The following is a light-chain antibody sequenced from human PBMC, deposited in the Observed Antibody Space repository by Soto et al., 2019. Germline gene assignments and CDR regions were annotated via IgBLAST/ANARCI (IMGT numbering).Light chain of an antibody. CDR2: DAS. V-gene: IGKV3-11*01. Sequence: EIVLTQSPATLSLSPGERATLSCRASQSVSSYLAWYQQKPGQAPRLLIYDASDRATGIPARFSGSGSGTDFTLTISRLEPEDFAVYYCQQRSSWPPTITFGQGTRLEIK. J-gene: IGKJ5*01. CDR3: QQRSSWPPTIT. CDR1: QSVSSY.